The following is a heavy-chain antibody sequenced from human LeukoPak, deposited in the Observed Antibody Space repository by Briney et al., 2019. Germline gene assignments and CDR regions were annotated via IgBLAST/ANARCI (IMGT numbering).Heavy chain of an antibody. D-gene: IGHD3-10*01. CDR1: GFTFSSYA. CDR2: ISSNGGST. CDR3: ARGERITMVRGVMGDAFDI. V-gene: IGHV3-64*01. Sequence: GGSLRLSCAASGFTFSSYAMHWVRQAPGKGLEYVSAISSNGGSTYYANSVKGRFTISRDNSKNTLYLQMGSLRAEDMAVYYCARGERITMVRGVMGDAFDIWGQGTMVTVSS. J-gene: IGHJ3*02.